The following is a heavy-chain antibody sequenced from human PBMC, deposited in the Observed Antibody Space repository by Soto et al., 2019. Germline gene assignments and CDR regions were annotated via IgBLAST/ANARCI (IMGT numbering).Heavy chain of an antibody. Sequence: GGSLRLSCAASGFTFSSYAMHWVRQAPGKGLEYVSAISSNGGSTYYANSVKGRFTISRDNSKNTLYLQMGSLRAEDMAVYYCATNTGAVPAASYYYYYYMDVWGKGTTVTVSS. CDR1: GFTFSSYA. J-gene: IGHJ6*03. V-gene: IGHV3-64*01. CDR2: ISSNGGST. CDR3: ATNTGAVPAASYYYYYYMDV. D-gene: IGHD2-2*01.